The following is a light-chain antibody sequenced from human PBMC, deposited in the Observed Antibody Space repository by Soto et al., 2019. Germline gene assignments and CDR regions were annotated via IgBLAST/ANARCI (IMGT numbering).Light chain of an antibody. CDR3: CSYAGSRTFV. J-gene: IGLJ3*02. Sequence: QSVLTQPASVSGSPGQSITISCTGTGSDVGGYNYVSWYQQYPGKAPKLLIYEGTKRPSGISHRFSGSKSDNTASLTISGLRAEDEAHYHCCSYAGSRTFVFGGGTKLTVL. CDR2: EGT. V-gene: IGLV2-23*01. CDR1: GSDVGGYNY.